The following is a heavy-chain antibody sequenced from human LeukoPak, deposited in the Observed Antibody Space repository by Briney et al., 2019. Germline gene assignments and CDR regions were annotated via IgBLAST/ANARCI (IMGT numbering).Heavy chain of an antibody. Sequence: SGTLSLTCGVSGGSISSNNWWSWVRQPPGKGLEWIGEIYHSGSTNYNPSLKSRVTISVDTSKNQFSLKLSSVTAADTAVYYCARLGYCSSTSCLPFDYWGQGTLVTVSS. J-gene: IGHJ4*02. CDR2: IYHSGST. V-gene: IGHV4-4*02. CDR1: GGSISSNNW. CDR3: ARLGYCSSTSCLPFDY. D-gene: IGHD2-2*01.